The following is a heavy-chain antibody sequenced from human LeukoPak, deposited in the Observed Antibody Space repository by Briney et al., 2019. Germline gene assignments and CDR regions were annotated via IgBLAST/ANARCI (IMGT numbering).Heavy chain of an antibody. Sequence: GSLRLSCAASGFTFSSYSMNWVRQAPGKGLEWVSYIGSSSSTIYYADSVKGRFTISRDSAKNSLYLQMNSLRAEDTAVYYCARDQGDIAAAGDLDYWGQGTLVTVSS. J-gene: IGHJ4*02. CDR1: GFTFSSYS. CDR2: IGSSSSTI. V-gene: IGHV3-48*01. CDR3: ARDQGDIAAAGDLDY. D-gene: IGHD6-13*01.